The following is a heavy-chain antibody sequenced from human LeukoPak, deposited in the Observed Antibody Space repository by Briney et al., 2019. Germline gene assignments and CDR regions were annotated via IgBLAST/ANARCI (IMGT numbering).Heavy chain of an antibody. CDR3: ARAGDPDLGWGYYYYYMDV. Sequence: PSETLSLTCTVSGGSISSYYWSWIRQPPGKGLEWIGYIYYSGSTNYNPSLKSRVTISVDTSKNQFSLKLSSVTAADTAVYYCARAGDPDLGWGYYYYYMDVWGKGTTVTVSS. CDR2: IYYSGST. V-gene: IGHV4-59*12. CDR1: GGSISSYY. J-gene: IGHJ6*03. D-gene: IGHD4-17*01.